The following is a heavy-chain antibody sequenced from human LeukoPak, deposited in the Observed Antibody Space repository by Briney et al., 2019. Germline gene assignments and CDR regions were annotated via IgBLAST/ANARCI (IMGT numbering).Heavy chain of an antibody. CDR1: GYTFTGYY. Sequence: ASVKVSCKASGYTFTGYYMHWVRQAPGQGLERMGRINPNSGGTNYAQKFQGRVTMTRDTSISTAYMELSRLRSDDTAVYYCLRFLEWLLEDWGQGTLVTVSS. J-gene: IGHJ4*02. V-gene: IGHV1-2*06. CDR3: LRFLEWLLED. CDR2: INPNSGGT. D-gene: IGHD3-3*01.